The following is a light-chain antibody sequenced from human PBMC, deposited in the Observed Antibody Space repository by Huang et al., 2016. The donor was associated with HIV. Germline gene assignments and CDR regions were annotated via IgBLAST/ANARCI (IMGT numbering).Light chain of an antibody. J-gene: IGKJ2*01. CDR1: QSVKSN. Sequence: ETVMTQSPVILSVSPGESATLSCRASQSVKSNLAWYQQRHGQPPRLLIYAASTRATGVPPRFSGSGSETEFTLTISDLQSEDFALYYCQHYNNWPPRYTFGQGTKLDIK. CDR3: QHYNNWPPRYT. CDR2: AAS. V-gene: IGKV3-15*01.